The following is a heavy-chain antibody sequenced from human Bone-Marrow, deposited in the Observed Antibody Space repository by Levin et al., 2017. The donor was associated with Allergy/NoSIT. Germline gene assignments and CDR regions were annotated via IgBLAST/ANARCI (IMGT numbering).Heavy chain of an antibody. CDR2: INEDGSEK. V-gene: IGHV3-7*01. CDR3: ARESYYGFEGYYYGMDV. Sequence: GGSLRLSCEATRFAFSSYWMTWVRQAPGKGLEWVADINEDGSEKYYVDSVKGRFTISRDNAKNSLFLQMNSLRAEDTAVYYCARESYYGFEGYYYGMDVWGQGTTVTVSS. CDR1: RFAFSSYW. D-gene: IGHD3-3*01. J-gene: IGHJ6*02.